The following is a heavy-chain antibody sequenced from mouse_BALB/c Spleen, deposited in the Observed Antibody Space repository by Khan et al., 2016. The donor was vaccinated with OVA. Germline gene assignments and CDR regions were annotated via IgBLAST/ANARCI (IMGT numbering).Heavy chain of an antibody. CDR3: ARDPPYESRDH. CDR2: IWVSGSK. D-gene: IGHD2-12*01. Sequence: QMQLEESGPGLVAPSQSLSITCTVSGFSLTDYAVSWIRQPPGKGLEWLGVIWVSGSKYYNSVLKPRLSISKDNFKSQVFLMMNSLQADDTAMYYGARDPPYESRDHWCQGTS. J-gene: IGHJ4*01. V-gene: IGHV2-6-5*01. CDR1: GFSLTDYA.